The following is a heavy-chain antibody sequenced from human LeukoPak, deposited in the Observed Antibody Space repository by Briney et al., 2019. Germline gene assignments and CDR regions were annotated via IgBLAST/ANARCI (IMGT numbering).Heavy chain of an antibody. CDR2: IIPVFRSG. J-gene: IGHJ4*02. CDR3: ARVRDVGIRSLHF. Sequence: ASVKVSCKASGGTFSSYALSWVRQAPGQGLEWMGGIIPVFRSGKYAQKFQGRVTITTDDSTSTAYMELTGLTSEDTAIYYCARVRDVGIRSLHFWGQGTLVTVSS. D-gene: IGHD5-24*01. V-gene: IGHV1-69*05. CDR1: GGTFSSYA.